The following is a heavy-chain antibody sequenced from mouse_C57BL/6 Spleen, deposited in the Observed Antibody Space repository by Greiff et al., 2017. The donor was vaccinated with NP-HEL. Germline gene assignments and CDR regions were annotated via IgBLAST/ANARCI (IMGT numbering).Heavy chain of an antibody. CDR2: IYPRSGNT. V-gene: IGHV1-81*01. CDR3: ARDGYYGSSLAWFAY. D-gene: IGHD1-1*01. J-gene: IGHJ3*01. Sequence: QVQLQQSGAELARPGASVKLSCKASGYTFTSYGISWVKQRTGQGLEWIGEIYPRSGNTYYNEKFKGKATLTADKSSSTAYMELRSLTSEDSAVYFCARDGYYGSSLAWFAYWGQGTLVTVS. CDR1: GYTFTSYG.